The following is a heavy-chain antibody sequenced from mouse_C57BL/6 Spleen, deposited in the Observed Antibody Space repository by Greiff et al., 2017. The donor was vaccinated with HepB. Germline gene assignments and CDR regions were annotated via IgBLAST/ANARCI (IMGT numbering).Heavy chain of an antibody. V-gene: IGHV1-64*01. J-gene: IGHJ1*03. CDR3: APITTGWYFDV. D-gene: IGHD1-1*01. CDR1: GYTFTSYW. CDR2: IPPNSGST. Sequence: QVQLQQPGAELVKPGASVKLSCKASGYTFTSYWMHWVKQRPGQGLEWIGMIPPNSGSTNYNEKFKSKATLTVDKSSSTAYMQLSSLTSEDSAVYYCAPITTGWYFDVWGTGTTVTVSS.